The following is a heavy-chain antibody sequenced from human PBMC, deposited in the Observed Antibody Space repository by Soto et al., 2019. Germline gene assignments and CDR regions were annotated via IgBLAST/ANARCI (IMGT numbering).Heavy chain of an antibody. D-gene: IGHD3-10*01. CDR3: ARGAPRGIIHDFDS. CDR2: IHPSGGP. J-gene: IGHJ4*02. CDR1: NFSLIKEYY. V-gene: IGHV4-38-2*01. Sequence: SETLSLTCAASNFSLIKEYYSGWVRQPPGKGRSWIGSIHPSGGPYYNPCLKRRLTISIDLSKKQFSLRLSSVTAADTAVYYCARGAPRGIIHDFDSWGQGSLVAVSS.